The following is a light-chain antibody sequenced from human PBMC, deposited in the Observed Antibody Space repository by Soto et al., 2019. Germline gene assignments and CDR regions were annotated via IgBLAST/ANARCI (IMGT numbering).Light chain of an antibody. CDR3: CSYAGGTTGV. Sequence: QSVLTQPASVSGSPGQSITISCTGSSNDFGSRNFVSWYQQRPNKAPKLIIFEATKRPSGVSDRFSASKSGYTASLTISGLRAEDEADYYCCSYAGGTTGVFGGGTKLTVL. CDR2: EAT. CDR1: SNDFGSRNF. J-gene: IGLJ3*02. V-gene: IGLV2-23*01.